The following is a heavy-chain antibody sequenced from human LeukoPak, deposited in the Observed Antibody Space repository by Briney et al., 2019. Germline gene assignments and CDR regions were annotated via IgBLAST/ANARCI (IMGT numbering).Heavy chain of an antibody. V-gene: IGHV4-4*07. J-gene: IGHJ4*02. Sequence: SETLSLTCTVSGYSISSGYYWSWIRQPAGKGLEWIGRIYTSGSTNYNPSLKSRVTMSVDTSKNQFSLKLSSVTAADTAVYYCARDRYYYDSSGYYSLGYWGQGTLVTVSS. D-gene: IGHD3-22*01. CDR3: ARDRYYYDSSGYYSLGY. CDR1: GYSISSGYY. CDR2: IYTSGST.